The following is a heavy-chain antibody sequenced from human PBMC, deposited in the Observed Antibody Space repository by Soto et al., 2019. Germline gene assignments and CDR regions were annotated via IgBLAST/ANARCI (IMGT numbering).Heavy chain of an antibody. CDR1: GYTFTGYA. V-gene: IGHV1-3*05. CDR3: ARAVAVAADFDY. D-gene: IGHD6-19*01. Sequence: QVQLVQSGAEEKKPGASVKVSCKASGYTFTGYAMHWVRQAPGQRLEWMGWINAGNGNTKYSQKFQGTVTITRDTSASTAYVELSSMRSEDTAVYYCARAVAVAADFDYWGQGTLVTVSS. CDR2: INAGNGNT. J-gene: IGHJ4*02.